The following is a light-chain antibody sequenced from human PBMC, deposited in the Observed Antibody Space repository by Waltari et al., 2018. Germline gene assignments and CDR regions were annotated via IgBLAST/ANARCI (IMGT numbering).Light chain of an antibody. J-gene: IGKJ3*01. CDR3: LQDYNYPFT. V-gene: IGKV1-6*01. CDR2: AAS. Sequence: AIQMTQSPSSLSASVGDRVPITCRASQGITNDLGWYQQKPGKAPKLLIYAASNLQSGVPSRFSGSGSGTDFTLSISSLQPEDFATYYCLQDYNYPFTFGPGTKVDIK. CDR1: QGITND.